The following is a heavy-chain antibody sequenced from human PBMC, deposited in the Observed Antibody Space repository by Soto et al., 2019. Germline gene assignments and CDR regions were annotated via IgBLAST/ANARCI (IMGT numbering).Heavy chain of an antibody. D-gene: IGHD3-3*01. Sequence: QITLKESGPTLVKPTQTLTLTCTFSGFSLSTSGVGVGWIRQPPGKAMEWLALIYWNDDKRYSPSLKSRLTITKDTSKNQVVLTMTNMDPVDTATYYCAHKKAPPLVWSGYDYYFYGMDVWGQGTTVTVSS. CDR3: AHKKAPPLVWSGYDYYFYGMDV. CDR1: GFSLSTSGVG. CDR2: IYWNDDK. J-gene: IGHJ6*02. V-gene: IGHV2-5*01.